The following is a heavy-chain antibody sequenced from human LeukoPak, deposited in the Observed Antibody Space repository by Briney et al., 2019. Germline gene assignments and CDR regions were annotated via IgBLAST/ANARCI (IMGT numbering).Heavy chain of an antibody. V-gene: IGHV4-59*01. CDR3: ARGGLTTPFDY. CDR1: GGSISSYY. J-gene: IGHJ4*02. Sequence: SETLSLTCTVSGGSISSYYWSWIRQPPGKGLEWIGYIYYSGSTNYNPSLKSRVTISVDTSKNQFSLKLSSVTAADTAVYYCARGGLTTPFDYWGQGTLVTVSP. D-gene: IGHD3-9*01. CDR2: IYYSGST.